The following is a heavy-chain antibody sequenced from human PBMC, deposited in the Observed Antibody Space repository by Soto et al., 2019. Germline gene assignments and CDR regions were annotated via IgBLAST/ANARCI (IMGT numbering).Heavy chain of an antibody. J-gene: IGHJ4*02. CDR2: VTGSGGST. Sequence: EVQLLESGGGLVQPGGSLRLSCAASGFTFDNYAMSWVRQTPGKGLEWVSSVTGSGGSTYYADSVKGRFTIFRDNSKNTLYLQMNSLRADDTAVYHCAKDPPDIVLMLYGILDYWGQGTLVTVSS. CDR1: GFTFDNYA. CDR3: AKDPPDIVLMLYGILDY. D-gene: IGHD2-8*01. V-gene: IGHV3-23*01.